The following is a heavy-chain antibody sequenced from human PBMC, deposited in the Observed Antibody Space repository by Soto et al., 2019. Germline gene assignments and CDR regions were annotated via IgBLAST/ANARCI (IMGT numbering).Heavy chain of an antibody. V-gene: IGHV1-3*01. CDR3: AREGAHYTPLDH. J-gene: IGHJ4*02. Sequence: XAVKVSCNAAGYSFTDYAIHWVRQAPGQGLEWMGWINVGNGNTGYSRKFQGRVTNVRDMSASTAYIEVTSLTSEDTAIYYCAREGAHYTPLDHWGQGTLVTVSS. CDR1: GYSFTDYA. D-gene: IGHD2-15*01. CDR2: INVGNGNT.